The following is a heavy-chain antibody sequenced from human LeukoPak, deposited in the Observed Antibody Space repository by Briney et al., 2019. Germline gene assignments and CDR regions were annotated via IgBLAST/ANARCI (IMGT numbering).Heavy chain of an antibody. CDR2: ISYDGSNK. Sequence: PGRSLRLACADSGFTFSSYGMHWVGQAPGKGLERVAVISYDGSNKYYADSVMGRFTISRDNSKNTLYLQMNSLRAEDTAVYYCAQDLGQRGDYWGQGTLVTVSS. CDR3: AQDLGQRGDY. D-gene: IGHD6-25*01. V-gene: IGHV3-30*18. CDR1: GFTFSSYG. J-gene: IGHJ4*02.